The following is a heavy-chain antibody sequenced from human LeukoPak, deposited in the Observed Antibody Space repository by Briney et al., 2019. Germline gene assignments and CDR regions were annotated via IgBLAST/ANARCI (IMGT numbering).Heavy chain of an antibody. CDR1: GGSISSSSYY. D-gene: IGHD2-2*01. J-gene: IGHJ6*03. CDR2: IYYSGST. CDR3: ARGGRSTSRPATGYMDV. V-gene: IGHV4-39*07. Sequence: SETLSLTCTVSGGSISSSSYYWGWIRQPPGKGLEWIGSIYYSGSTYYNPSLKSRVTISVDTSKNQFSLKLSSVTAVDTAVYYCARGGRSTSRPATGYMDVWGKGTTVTVSS.